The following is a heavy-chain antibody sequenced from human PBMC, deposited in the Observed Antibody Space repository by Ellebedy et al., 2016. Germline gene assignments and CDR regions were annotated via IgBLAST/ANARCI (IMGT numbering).Heavy chain of an antibody. CDR1: GFTFSDYY. CDR2: ISSSGSTI. D-gene: IGHD1-26*01. CDR3: ARGWDQGYFQH. V-gene: IGHV3-11*04. Sequence: GESLKISXAASGFTFSDYYMSWIRQAPGKGLEWVSYISSSGSTIYYADSVKGRFTISGDNAKNSLYLEMNSLRAEDTAVYYCARGWDQGYFQHWGQGTLVTVSS. J-gene: IGHJ1*01.